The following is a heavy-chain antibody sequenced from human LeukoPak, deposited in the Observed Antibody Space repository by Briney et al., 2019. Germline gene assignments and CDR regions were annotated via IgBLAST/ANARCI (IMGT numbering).Heavy chain of an antibody. CDR1: GFTVSSNY. J-gene: IGHJ3*02. V-gene: IGHV3-66*02. CDR3: AKDRQNYYGSGSYALDI. Sequence: PGGSLRLSCAASGFTVSSNYMSWVRQAPGKGLEWASVIYSGGTTYYADSVKGRFTISRDNSKDTLYLQMNSLRAEDTAVYYCAKDRQNYYGSGSYALDIWGQGTMVTVPS. CDR2: IYSGGTT. D-gene: IGHD3-10*01.